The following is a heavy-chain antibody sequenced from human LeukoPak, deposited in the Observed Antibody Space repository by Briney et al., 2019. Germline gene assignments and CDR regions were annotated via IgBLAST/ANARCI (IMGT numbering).Heavy chain of an antibody. CDR3: ARDRYDILTELYYYYGMDV. D-gene: IGHD3-9*01. Sequence: GGSLRLSCAASGFAFSSYNMNWVRQAPGKGLEWVSSISSSSSYIYYADSVKGRFTISRDNAKNSLYLQMNSLRAEDTAVYYCARDRYDILTELYYYYGMDVWGQGTTVTVSS. J-gene: IGHJ6*02. CDR1: GFAFSSYN. CDR2: ISSSSSYI. V-gene: IGHV3-21*01.